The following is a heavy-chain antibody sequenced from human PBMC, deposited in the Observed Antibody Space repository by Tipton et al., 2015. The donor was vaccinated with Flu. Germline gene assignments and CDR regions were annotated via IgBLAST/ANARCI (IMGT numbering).Heavy chain of an antibody. V-gene: IGHV4-4*02. CDR2: IFYTGDT. J-gene: IGHJ6*02. Sequence: GLVKPSGTLSLTCTVSGGSISSGYWWSCVRQPPGKGLEWIGDIFYTGDTYYNPSLRSRLTISIDKSKNQFSLRLNSVTAADTAVYYCARLFQGVDVWGQGTTVTVSS. CDR3: ARLFQGVDV. CDR1: GGSISSGYW. D-gene: IGHD2-21*01.